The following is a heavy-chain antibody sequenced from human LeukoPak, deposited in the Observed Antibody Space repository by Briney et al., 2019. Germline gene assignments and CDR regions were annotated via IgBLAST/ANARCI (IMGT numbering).Heavy chain of an antibody. CDR2: ISGSGGST. CDR1: GFTFSSYG. J-gene: IGHJ4*02. CDR3: AKVSFGGDYVFDY. D-gene: IGHD4-17*01. V-gene: IGHV3-23*01. Sequence: GGTLRLSCAASGFTFSSYGMSWVRQAPGKGLEWVSAISGSGGSTYYADSVKSRFTISRDNSKSTLYLQMNSLRAEDTAVYYCAKVSFGGDYVFDYWGQGTLVTVSS.